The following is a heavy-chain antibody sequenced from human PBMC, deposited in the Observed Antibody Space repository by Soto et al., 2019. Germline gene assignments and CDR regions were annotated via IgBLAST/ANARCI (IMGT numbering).Heavy chain of an antibody. CDR2: VKSKTDGGTI. Sequence: EVQLVESGGGLVKPGGSLRLSCAASGFTFSNAWMTWVRQAPGKGLEWVGRVKSKTDGGTIDYAAPVKDRFTISRDDSKNTLYLQTNSLTTEDTAVYYCIGTYSGSSMRFDYWGQGTLVTFSS. CDR3: IGTYSGSSMRFDY. CDR1: GFTFSNAW. D-gene: IGHD5-12*01. V-gene: IGHV3-15*01. J-gene: IGHJ4*02.